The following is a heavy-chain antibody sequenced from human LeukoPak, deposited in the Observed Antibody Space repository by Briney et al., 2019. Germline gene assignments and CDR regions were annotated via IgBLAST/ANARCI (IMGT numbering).Heavy chain of an antibody. CDR1: GGSISSYY. J-gene: IGHJ4*02. V-gene: IGHV4-4*07. Sequence: PSETLSLTCTVSGGSISSYYWSWIRQPAGKGLEWIGRIYTSGSTNYNPSLKSRVTISVDTSKNQFSLKLSSVTAADTAVYYCARDLRLVGVEHYFDYWGQGTLVTVSS. CDR2: IYTSGST. D-gene: IGHD3-3*01. CDR3: ARDLRLVGVEHYFDY.